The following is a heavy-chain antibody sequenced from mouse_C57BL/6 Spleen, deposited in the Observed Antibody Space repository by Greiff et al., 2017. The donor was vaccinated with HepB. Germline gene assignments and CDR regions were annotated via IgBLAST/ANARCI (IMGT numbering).Heavy chain of an antibody. CDR1: GYAFTNYL. J-gene: IGHJ2*01. CDR2: INPGSGGT. V-gene: IGHV1-54*01. Sequence: QVQLKESGAELVRPGTSVKVSCKASGYAFTNYLIEWVKQRPGQGLEWIGVINPGSGGTNYNEKFKGKATLTADKSSSTAYMQLSSLSSEDSAVYFCERKGGFTTVVCYFDYWGQGTTLTVSS. CDR3: ERKGGFTTVVCYFDY. D-gene: IGHD1-1*01.